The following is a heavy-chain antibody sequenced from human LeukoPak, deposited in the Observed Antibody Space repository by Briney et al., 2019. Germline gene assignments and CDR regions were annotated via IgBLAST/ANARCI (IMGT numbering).Heavy chain of an antibody. CDR1: GFTFSSHA. CDR3: AKGGSTSRVTTSRVVFGYYYYLDV. Sequence: GGSLRLSCAASGFTFSSHAMSWVRQAPGKGLEGVSSLRWSGGNTYHGDCVKGRFSISRDNYKITLYLQLNSLRAEDTAVYYCAKGGSTSRVTTSRVVFGYYYYLDVWGKGTPVTVCS. CDR2: LRWSGGNT. V-gene: IGHV3-23*01. J-gene: IGHJ6*03. D-gene: IGHD4-17*01.